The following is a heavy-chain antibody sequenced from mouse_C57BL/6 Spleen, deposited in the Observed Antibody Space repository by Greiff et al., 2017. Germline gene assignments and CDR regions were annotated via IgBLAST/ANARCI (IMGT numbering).Heavy chain of an antibody. CDR2: IDPSDSYT. D-gene: IGHD1-1*01. CDR3: ARNYGSSRYFDV. Sequence: QVQLQQPGAELVMPGASVKLSCKASGYTFTSYWMHWVKQRPGQGLEWIGEIDPSDSYTNYNQKFKGKSTLTVDKSSRTAYMPLSSLTSEDSAVYYCARNYGSSRYFDVWGTGTTVTGSS. J-gene: IGHJ1*03. CDR1: GYTFTSYW. V-gene: IGHV1-69*01.